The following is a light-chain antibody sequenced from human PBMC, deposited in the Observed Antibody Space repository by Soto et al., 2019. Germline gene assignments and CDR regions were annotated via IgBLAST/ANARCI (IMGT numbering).Light chain of an antibody. CDR3: QKYNRAPFT. Sequence: DIQMTQSPSSLSASVGDRVTITCRASQGISKFVAWYQQIPGKVPQLLISEASTLQSGVSSRFSGSGSGTDFTLTINNLQPEDVGTYYCQKYNRAPFTFGPGTKVGIK. CDR1: QGISKF. V-gene: IGKV1-27*01. J-gene: IGKJ3*01. CDR2: EAS.